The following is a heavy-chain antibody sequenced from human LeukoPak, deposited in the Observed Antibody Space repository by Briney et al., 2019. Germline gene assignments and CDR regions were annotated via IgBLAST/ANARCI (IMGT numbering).Heavy chain of an antibody. CDR3: ARGGIAARRGRDWFDP. J-gene: IGHJ5*02. CDR2: IKQDGSEK. CDR1: GFTFSSYW. D-gene: IGHD6-6*01. V-gene: IGHV3-7*01. Sequence: PGGSLRLSCAASGFTFSSYWMSWVRQAPGKGLEWVANIKQDGSEKYYVGSVKGRFTISRDNAKNSLYLQMNSLRAEDTAVYYCARGGIAARRGRDWFDPWGQGTLVTVSS.